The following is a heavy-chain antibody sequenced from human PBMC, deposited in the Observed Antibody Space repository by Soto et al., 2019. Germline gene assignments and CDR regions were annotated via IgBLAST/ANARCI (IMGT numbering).Heavy chain of an antibody. V-gene: IGHV1-69*13. J-gene: IGHJ4*02. Sequence: ASLKVSCKASGGTFSSYAISWVRQAPGKGLEWMGGIIPIFGTANYAQKFQGRVTITADESTSTAYMELSSLRSEDTAVYYCARGYDFWSGYDSNFDYWGQGTLVTVSS. CDR3: ARGYDFWSGYDSNFDY. CDR2: IIPIFGTA. CDR1: GGTFSSYA. D-gene: IGHD3-3*01.